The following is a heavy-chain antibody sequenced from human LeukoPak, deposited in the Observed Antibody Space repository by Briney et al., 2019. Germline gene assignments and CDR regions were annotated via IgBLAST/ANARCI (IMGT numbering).Heavy chain of an antibody. CDR1: GFTFSSYS. CDR3: ARGGGAAAGTRIDY. V-gene: IGHV3-21*01. J-gene: IGHJ4*02. Sequence: GGSLRLSCAASGFTFSSYSMNWVRQAPGKGLEWVSSISSSSSYIYYADSVKGRFTISRDNAKNSLYLQMNSLRAEDTAVYYCARGGGAAAGTRIDYWGQGTLVTVSS. CDR2: ISSSSSYI. D-gene: IGHD6-13*01.